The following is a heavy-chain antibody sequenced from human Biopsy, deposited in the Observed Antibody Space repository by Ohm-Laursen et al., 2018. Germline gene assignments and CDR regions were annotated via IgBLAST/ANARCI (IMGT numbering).Heavy chain of an antibody. J-gene: IGHJ4*02. CDR3: ARQVDFWSGYVDY. D-gene: IGHD3-3*01. V-gene: IGHV4-39*01. Sequence: GTLSLTWTVSGGSISDSTYHWGWLRQSPGKGLEWIGNIYYSGNTDYSPSLKSRVTISVDTSNNQFSLKLRSVTAADTAVYYCARQVDFWSGYVDYWGQGTLVAVSS. CDR2: IYYSGNT. CDR1: GGSISDSTYH.